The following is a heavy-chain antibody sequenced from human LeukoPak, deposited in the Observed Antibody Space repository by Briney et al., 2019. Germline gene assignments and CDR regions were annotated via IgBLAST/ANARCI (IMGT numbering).Heavy chain of an antibody. CDR3: ASPIRGKYDYVWGSYRYSPTPFDY. Sequence: SETLSLTCTVSGGSISSSSYYWGWIRQPPGKGLEWIGSIYYSGSTYYNPSLKSRVTISVDTSKNQFSLKLSSVTAADTAVYYCASPIRGKYDYVWGSYRYSPTPFDYWGQGTLVTVSS. V-gene: IGHV4-39*01. CDR2: IYYSGST. J-gene: IGHJ4*02. CDR1: GGSISSSSYY. D-gene: IGHD3-16*02.